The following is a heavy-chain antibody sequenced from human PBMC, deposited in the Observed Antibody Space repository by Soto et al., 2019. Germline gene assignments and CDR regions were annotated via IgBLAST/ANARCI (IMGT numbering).Heavy chain of an antibody. CDR3: ARGRYGDY. CDR2: ISAHNGNT. CDR1: GYSCTTYA. Sequence: QVHLVQSGAEVKKPGASVKVSCKGSGYSCTTYAITWVRQAPGQGLEWMAWISAHNGNTNYAQKLQGRVTVTRDTSTSTAYMELRSLRSDDTAVYYCARGRYGDYWGQGALVTVSS. V-gene: IGHV1-18*01. J-gene: IGHJ4*02. D-gene: IGHD1-1*01.